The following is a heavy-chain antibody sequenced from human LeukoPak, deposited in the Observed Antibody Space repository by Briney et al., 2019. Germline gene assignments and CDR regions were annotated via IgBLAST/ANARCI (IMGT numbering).Heavy chain of an antibody. Sequence: KVSCKASGYTFTNYYIHWVRQAPGQGLEWMGIIYPGDSDTRYSPSFQGQVTISADKSISTAYLQWSSLKASDTAMYYCGRLNDYYYMDVWGKGTTVTVSS. CDR3: GRLNDYYYMDV. CDR1: GYTFTNYY. J-gene: IGHJ6*03. V-gene: IGHV5-51*01. CDR2: IYPGDSDT.